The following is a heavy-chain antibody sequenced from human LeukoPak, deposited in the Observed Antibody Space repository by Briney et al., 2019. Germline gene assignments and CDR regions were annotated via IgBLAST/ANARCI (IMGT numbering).Heavy chain of an antibody. D-gene: IGHD2-2*01. V-gene: IGHV3-23*01. CDR1: GFTFSSYA. CDR3: AKDSFPFIPAAENWFDP. J-gene: IGHJ5*02. CDR2: FSGSGGST. Sequence: GGSLRLSCAASGFTFSSYAMSWVRQAPGKGLEWVSAFSGSGGSTYYADSVKGRFTISRDNSKNTLYLQMTSLRAEDTAVYYCAKDSFPFIPAAENWFDPWGQGTLVTVSS.